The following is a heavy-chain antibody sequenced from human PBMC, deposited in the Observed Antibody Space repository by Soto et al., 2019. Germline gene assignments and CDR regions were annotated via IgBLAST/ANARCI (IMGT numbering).Heavy chain of an antibody. D-gene: IGHD6-19*01. CDR3: APARGLAVGGSFDY. CDR2: FYDGNT. Sequence: QLQLQESGPGLVKPSETLSLTCIVSGGSITRRSSYWAWIRQPPGKGLEWVGTFYDGNTYHNPSHRSRVSIAVDTSKNQFSPKWNSVAAAGTAFYYCAPARGLAVGGSFDYWAKGMLVTVSS. V-gene: IGHV4-39*01. J-gene: IGHJ4*02. CDR1: GGSITRRSSY.